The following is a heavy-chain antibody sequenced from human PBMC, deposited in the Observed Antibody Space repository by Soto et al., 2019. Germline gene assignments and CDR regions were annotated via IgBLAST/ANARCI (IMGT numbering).Heavy chain of an antibody. CDR1: GFTFIRYG. Sequence: PGRSLRLSCAASGFTFIRYGMHWVLQAPCKGLEWVAVIWYDGSNKYYADSVKGRFTISRDNSKNTLYLQMNSLRAEDTAVYYCARDQYYLVRFEVSVARPFWFDPWGQGTLVTVSS. CDR3: ARDQYYLVRFEVSVARPFWFDP. V-gene: IGHV3-33*01. J-gene: IGHJ5*02. CDR2: IWYDGSNK. D-gene: IGHD3-10*01.